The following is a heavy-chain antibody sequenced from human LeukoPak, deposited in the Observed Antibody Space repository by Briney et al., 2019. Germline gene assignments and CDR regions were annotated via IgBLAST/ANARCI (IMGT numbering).Heavy chain of an antibody. CDR1: GGSFSGYY. D-gene: IGHD2-2*01. CDR3: ARRPYCSSTSCYRVYYMDV. J-gene: IGHJ6*03. Sequence: SETLSLTCAVYGGSFSGYYWGWIRQPPGKGLEWIGSIYYSGSTYYNPSLKSRVTISVDTSKNQFSLKLSSVTAADTAVYYCARRPYCSSTSCYRVYYMDVWGKGPRSPSP. V-gene: IGHV4-34*01. CDR2: IYYSGST.